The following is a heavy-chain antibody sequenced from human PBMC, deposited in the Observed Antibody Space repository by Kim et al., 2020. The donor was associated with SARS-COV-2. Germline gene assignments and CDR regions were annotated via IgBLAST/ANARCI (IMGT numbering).Heavy chain of an antibody. V-gene: IGHV3-74*01. Sequence: GGSLRLSCAASGFTFSSYWMHWVRQAPGKGLEWVSRINSDGSSTCYADSVKGRFTISRDNAKNTLYLQMNSLRAEDTAVYYCARDRSYYDSSGYDYWGQGTLVTVSS. CDR3: ARDRSYYDSSGYDY. CDR2: INSDGSST. D-gene: IGHD3-22*01. CDR1: GFTFSSYW. J-gene: IGHJ4*02.